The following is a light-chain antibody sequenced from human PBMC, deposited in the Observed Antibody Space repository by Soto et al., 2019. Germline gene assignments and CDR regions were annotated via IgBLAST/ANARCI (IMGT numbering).Light chain of an antibody. J-gene: IGKJ3*01. CDR1: QSISSY. V-gene: IGKV1-39*01. CDR2: AAS. Sequence: DIQMTQSPSSLSASVGDRVSITCRASQSISSYLNWYQQKPWKAPKPLIYAASSMQSGVPSRFSGSGSGTDFTLTISGLQPQDLATYYSQQSYSTPRFTFGPGTKVDIK. CDR3: QQSYSTPRFT.